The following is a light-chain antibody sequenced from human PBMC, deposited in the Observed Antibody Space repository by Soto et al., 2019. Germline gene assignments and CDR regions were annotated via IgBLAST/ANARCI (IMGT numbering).Light chain of an antibody. CDR3: QLYRTSRA. J-gene: IGKJ1*01. Sequence: ETVLTQSPGTLSLSPGERATLSCRASQSLGSDYLAWYQQKPGQAPRLLIYGVSSRATDIPDRFSGSGSGTDFTLTISRLEQEDFAMYYCQLYRTSRAFGQGTK. CDR2: GVS. V-gene: IGKV3-20*01. CDR1: QSLGSDY.